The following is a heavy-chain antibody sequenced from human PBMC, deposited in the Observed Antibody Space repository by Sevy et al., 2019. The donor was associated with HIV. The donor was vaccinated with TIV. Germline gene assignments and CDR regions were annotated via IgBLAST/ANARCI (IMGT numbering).Heavy chain of an antibody. CDR1: GFTFNTHV. D-gene: IGHD3-22*01. Sequence: GGSLILSCVASGFTFNTHVMNWVRQAPGKGLEWVSSISGFGNIYYVDSVRGRFTISRDNAKNTLYLQMNSLRADDTAVYYCAKVLNPALESMMEVTVRSLKGFDVWGQGTMVTVSS. V-gene: IGHV3-23*01. J-gene: IGHJ3*01. CDR2: ISGFGNI. CDR3: AKVLNPALESMMEVTVRSLKGFDV.